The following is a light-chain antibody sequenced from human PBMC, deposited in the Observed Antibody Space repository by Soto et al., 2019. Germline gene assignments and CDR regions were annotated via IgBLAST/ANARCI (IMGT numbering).Light chain of an antibody. J-gene: IGKJ1*01. V-gene: IGKV3-20*01. Sequence: EIVLTQSPGTLSLSPGERATLSCRTSQSVNTNYLAWYQQKPGQAPRLLIYGASSRATGIPDRFSGSGSGTDFTLSISSLEPEDFAVYYCQQYGSSPVTFGRGTKVDIK. CDR1: QSVNTNY. CDR3: QQYGSSPVT. CDR2: GAS.